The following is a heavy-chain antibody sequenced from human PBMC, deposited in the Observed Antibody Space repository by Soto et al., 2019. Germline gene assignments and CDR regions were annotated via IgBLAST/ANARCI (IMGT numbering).Heavy chain of an antibody. CDR2: ISGSGGST. CDR3: AKPYGDYDFDY. J-gene: IGHJ4*02. Sequence: PGGSLRLSCAASGFSVSRNYMNWVRQAPGKGLEWVSVISGSGGSTYYADSVKGRFTISRDNSKNTLYLQMNSLRAEDTAVYYCAKPYGDYDFDYWGQGTLVTVSS. V-gene: IGHV3-23*01. CDR1: GFSVSRNY. D-gene: IGHD4-17*01.